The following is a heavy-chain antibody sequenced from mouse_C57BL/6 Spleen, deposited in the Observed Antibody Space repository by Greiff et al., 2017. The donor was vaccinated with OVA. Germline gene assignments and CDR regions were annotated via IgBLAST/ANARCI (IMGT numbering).Heavy chain of an antibody. J-gene: IGHJ1*03. D-gene: IGHD1-1*01. CDR2: IYPRSGNT. Sequence: VQLQQSGAELARPGASVKLSCKASGYTFTSYGISWVKQRTGQGLEWIGEIYPRSGNTYYNEKFKGKATLTADKSSSTAYMELRSLTSEDSAVYFSARYAITTVVATSSFDVWGTGTTVTVSS. CDR1: GYTFTSYG. V-gene: IGHV1-81*01. CDR3: ARYAITTVVATSSFDV.